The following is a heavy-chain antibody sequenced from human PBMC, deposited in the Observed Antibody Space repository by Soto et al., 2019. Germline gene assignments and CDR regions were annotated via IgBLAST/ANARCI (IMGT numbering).Heavy chain of an antibody. D-gene: IGHD3-3*01. V-gene: IGHV4-30-4*01. J-gene: IGHJ4*02. CDR2: IYYSGST. CDR3: ARVDYDFWSGYYNFDY. Sequence: ASETLSLTCTVSGGSISSGDYYWSWIRQPPGKGLEWIGYIYYSGSTYYNPSLKSRVTISVDTSKNQFSLKLSSVTAADTAVYYCARVDYDFWSGYYNFDYWGQGTLVTVSS. CDR1: GGSISSGDYY.